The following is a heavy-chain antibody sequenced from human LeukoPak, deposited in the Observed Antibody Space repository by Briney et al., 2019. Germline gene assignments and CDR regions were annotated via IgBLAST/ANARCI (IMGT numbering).Heavy chain of an antibody. V-gene: IGHV3-7*03. CDR2: INQNGSDT. J-gene: IGHJ4*02. CDR3: ATSGYSAYGIDN. Sequence: PGGSLRLSCAVFGLRFSNHWMTWVRQAPGKGLEWVANINQNGSDTYFVDSVKGRFTVSRDNARNSLYLQMNSLRVEDTAVYYCATSGYSAYGIDNWGQGTLVAVSS. CDR1: GLRFSNHW. D-gene: IGHD5-12*01.